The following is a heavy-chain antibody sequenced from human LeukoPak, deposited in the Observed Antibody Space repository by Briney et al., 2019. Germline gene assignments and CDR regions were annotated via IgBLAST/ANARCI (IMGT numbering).Heavy chain of an antibody. CDR2: IYTSGST. Sequence: SQTLSLTCTVSGGSISSGSYYWSWIRQPAGKGLEWIGRIYTSGSTNYNPSLKSRVTISVDTSKNQFSLKLSSVTAADTAVYYCARGWDGYNVDYWGQGTLVTVSS. CDR3: ARGWDGYNVDY. V-gene: IGHV4-61*02. CDR1: GGSISSGSYY. D-gene: IGHD5-24*01. J-gene: IGHJ4*02.